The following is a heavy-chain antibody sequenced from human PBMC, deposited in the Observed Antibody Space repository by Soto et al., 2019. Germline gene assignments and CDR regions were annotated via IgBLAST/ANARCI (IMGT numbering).Heavy chain of an antibody. Sequence: EVQLVESGGGLVQPGRSLRLSCAASGFTFDDYAMHWVRQAPGKCLEWVSGISWNSGSIGYAASVKGRLTISRDNAKNSLYLQLNSLRADDTALYYCAKANYYDSSGYDAFDIWGQGTMVTVSS. CDR2: ISWNSGSI. J-gene: IGHJ3*02. V-gene: IGHV3-9*01. CDR1: GFTFDDYA. CDR3: AKANYYDSSGYDAFDI. D-gene: IGHD3-22*01.